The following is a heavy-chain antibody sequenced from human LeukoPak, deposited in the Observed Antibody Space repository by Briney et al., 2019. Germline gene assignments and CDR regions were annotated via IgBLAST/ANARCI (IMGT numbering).Heavy chain of an antibody. D-gene: IGHD2-15*01. CDR2: IIPIFGTA. CDR1: GGTFSSYA. Sequence: SVKVSCKASGGTFSSYAISWVRQAPGQGLEWMGGIIPIFGTANYAPKFQGRVTITADESTSTAYMELSSVRSEHTAVYYCARYCRGGSCSADYYYMDVWGKGTTVTVSS. J-gene: IGHJ6*03. CDR3: ARYCRGGSCSADYYYMDV. V-gene: IGHV1-69*01.